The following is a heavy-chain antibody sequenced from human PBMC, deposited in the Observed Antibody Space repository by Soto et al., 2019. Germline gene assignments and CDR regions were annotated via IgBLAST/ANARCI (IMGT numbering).Heavy chain of an antibody. Sequence: QITLKESGPTLVKPTQTLTLTCTFSGFSLSTNGVGVGWIRQPPGKALEWLALIYWDDDERYSPSLKSRLTIPKDTSKNQVVLTMTNMDPVDTATYYCAHRRVATLFDPWGQGTLITVSS. CDR1: GFSLSTNGVG. CDR2: IYWDDDE. D-gene: IGHD6-6*01. J-gene: IGHJ5*02. CDR3: AHRRVATLFDP. V-gene: IGHV2-5*02.